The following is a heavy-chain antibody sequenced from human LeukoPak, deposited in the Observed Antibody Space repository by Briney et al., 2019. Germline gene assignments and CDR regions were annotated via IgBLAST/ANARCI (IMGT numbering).Heavy chain of an antibody. CDR2: ISAYNGNT. V-gene: IGHV1-18*01. D-gene: IGHD2-2*01. CDR1: GYTFTSYG. J-gene: IGHJ4*02. Sequence: ASVKVSCKASGYTFTSYGISWVRQAPGQGLEWMGWISAYNGNTNYPQKLQGRVTMTTDTSTSTAYMELRSLRSDDTAVYLCARNGYCSSTSCLFDYWGQGTLVTVSS. CDR3: ARNGYCSSTSCLFDY.